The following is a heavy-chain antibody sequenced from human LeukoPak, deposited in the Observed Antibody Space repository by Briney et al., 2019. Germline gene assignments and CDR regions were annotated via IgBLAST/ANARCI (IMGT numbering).Heavy chain of an antibody. CDR1: GGSISSGSYY. Sequence: SETLSLTCTVSGGSISSGSYYWSWIRQPAGKGLEWIGRIYTSGSTNYNPSLKSRVTISVDTSKNQFSLKLSSVTAADTAVYYCARHSVTTVYFQHWGQGTLVTVSS. CDR3: ARHSVTTVYFQH. J-gene: IGHJ1*01. V-gene: IGHV4-61*02. D-gene: IGHD4-17*01. CDR2: IYTSGST.